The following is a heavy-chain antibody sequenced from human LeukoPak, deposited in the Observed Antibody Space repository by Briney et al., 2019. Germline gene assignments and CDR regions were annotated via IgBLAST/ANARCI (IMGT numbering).Heavy chain of an antibody. D-gene: IGHD2-2*01. CDR3: ARDRLSCSSTSGSHYYFDS. Sequence: PSETLSLTCIVSGGSISSHYWSWIPQPPGMGLEWIWYIYYIGHTNYNPSLKSRVSISVDTSKRQLSLKLSSVTVADTAVYYCARDRLSCSSTSGSHYYFDSWGQGTLVTVSS. CDR2: IYYIGHT. V-gene: IGHV4-59*11. CDR1: GGSISSHY. J-gene: IGHJ4*02.